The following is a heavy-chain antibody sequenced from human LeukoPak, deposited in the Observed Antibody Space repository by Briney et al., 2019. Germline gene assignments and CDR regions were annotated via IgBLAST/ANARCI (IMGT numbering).Heavy chain of an antibody. CDR3: AKGGYYGSSGSFYFDY. CDR2: ISWNSGSI. Sequence: PGRSLRLSCAASGFTFYDYAMHWVRQAPGKGLEWVSGISWNSGSIGYADSVKGRFTISRDNAKNTLYVQVNSLGTEDTAAYYCAKGGYYGSSGSFYFDYWGQGTLVTVSS. J-gene: IGHJ4*02. V-gene: IGHV3-9*01. D-gene: IGHD3-22*01. CDR1: GFTFYDYA.